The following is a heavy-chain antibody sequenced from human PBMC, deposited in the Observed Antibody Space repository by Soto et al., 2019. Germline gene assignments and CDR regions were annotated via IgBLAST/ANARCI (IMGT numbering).Heavy chain of an antibody. Sequence: GGSLRLSCAASGFTFSSYAMSWVRQAPGKGLEWVSAISGSGSSTYYADSVKGRFTISRDNSKNTLYLQMNSLRAEDTAVDDYAKGEVRGGISVDYYYYYMDVWGKGTTVTVSS. V-gene: IGHV3-23*01. CDR2: ISGSGSST. D-gene: IGHD3-10*01. CDR1: GFTFSSYA. CDR3: AKGEVRGGISVDYYYYYMDV. J-gene: IGHJ6*03.